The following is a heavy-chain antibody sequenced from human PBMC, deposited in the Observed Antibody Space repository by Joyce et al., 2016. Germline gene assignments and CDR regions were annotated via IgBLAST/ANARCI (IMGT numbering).Heavy chain of an antibody. CDR2: ISYDGIYK. V-gene: IGHV3-30*18. Sequence: QVQLVESGGGVVQPGRSLRLSCAASGRTLSNDGVHWVRQARGKGMEWVAGISYDGIYKYYADSVKGRFTISRDNSKNTVFLEMNSLRTEDTAVYYCAKILTATYSSGWFLDYWGQGTLVTVSS. CDR1: GRTLSNDG. J-gene: IGHJ4*02. CDR3: AKILTATYSSGWFLDY. D-gene: IGHD6-25*01.